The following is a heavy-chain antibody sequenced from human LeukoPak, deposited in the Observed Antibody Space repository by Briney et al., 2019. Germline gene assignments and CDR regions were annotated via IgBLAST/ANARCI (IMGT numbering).Heavy chain of an antibody. CDR3: AKASSSSGYFDY. Sequence: GGSLRLSCAASGFTFDDYAMHWVRQAPGKGLEWVSGISWNSGSIGYADSVKGRFTISRDNAKNSLYLQMNSLRAEDMALYYCAKASSSSGYFDYWGQGTLVTVSS. D-gene: IGHD6-6*01. CDR2: ISWNSGSI. CDR1: GFTFDDYA. V-gene: IGHV3-9*03. J-gene: IGHJ4*02.